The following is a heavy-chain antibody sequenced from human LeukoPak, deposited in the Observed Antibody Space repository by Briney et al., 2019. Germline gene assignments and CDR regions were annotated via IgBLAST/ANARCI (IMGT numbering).Heavy chain of an antibody. CDR1: GFTFSSYH. Sequence: GGSLRLSCAASGFTFSSYHLKWLRQAPGKGLEWVSSISSSSSYIYYADSVKGRFTISRDNAKNSLYLQMNSLRAEDTAVYYCARDSIGYSYARHPYYFDYWGQGTLVTVSS. J-gene: IGHJ4*02. CDR2: ISSSSSYI. CDR3: ARDSIGYSYARHPYYFDY. D-gene: IGHD5-18*01. V-gene: IGHV3-21*01.